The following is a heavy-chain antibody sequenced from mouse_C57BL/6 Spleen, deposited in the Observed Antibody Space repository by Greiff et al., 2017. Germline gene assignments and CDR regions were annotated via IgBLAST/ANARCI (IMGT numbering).Heavy chain of an antibody. V-gene: IGHV1-52*01. Sequence: VQLQQSGAELVRPGSSVKLSCKASGYTFTSYWMHWVKQRPIQGLEWIGNIDPSDSETHYNQKFKDKATLTVDKSSSTAYMQLSSLTSEDSAVYYGAREGDNDGRSWFAYWGQGTLVTVAA. J-gene: IGHJ3*01. CDR2: IDPSDSET. CDR3: AREGDNDGRSWFAY. CDR1: GYTFTSYW. D-gene: IGHD2-4*01.